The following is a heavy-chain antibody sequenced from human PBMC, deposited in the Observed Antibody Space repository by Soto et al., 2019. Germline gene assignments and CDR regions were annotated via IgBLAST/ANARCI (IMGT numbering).Heavy chain of an antibody. CDR2: IVPVFATP. CDR1: GGTLSTYA. D-gene: IGHD2-8*02. CDR3: ARHSGPQFYYYAMDV. Sequence: QVQLVQSGAEVRKPGSSAKVSCKAPGGTLSTYAMSWVRQAPGQGLEWMGWIVPVFATPTYAQRFQGRVTITADESTNTAYMELSSLRSEDTAVYYCARHSGPQFYYYAMDVWGQGTTVTVSS. V-gene: IGHV1-69*01. J-gene: IGHJ6*02.